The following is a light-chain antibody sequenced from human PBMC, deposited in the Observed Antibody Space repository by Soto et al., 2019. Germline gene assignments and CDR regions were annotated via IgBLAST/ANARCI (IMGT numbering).Light chain of an antibody. CDR2: GPS. V-gene: IGKV3-20*01. CDR3: LQYDTSPPRYT. CDR1: QSVSRRY. J-gene: IGKJ2*01. Sequence: EVVLTQSPGTLSSSPGERATLSCRASQSVSRRYLAWYQQKPGQAPRLLIFGPSSRATGIPDRFSGSGSGTDFTLTISSLEPEDFAVYYCLQYDTSPPRYTFGQGTKLEIK.